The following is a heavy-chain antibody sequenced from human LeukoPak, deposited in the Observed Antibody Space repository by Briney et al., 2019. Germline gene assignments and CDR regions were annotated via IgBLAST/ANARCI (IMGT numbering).Heavy chain of an antibody. CDR1: GGSISNYY. J-gene: IGHJ4*02. Sequence: SETLSLTCTVSGGSISNYYWSWIRQPPGRGLEWIGHIYYSGSTNYNPSLKSRVTISVDTSKNQFTLKLSSVAAAVTAVYYCARQTWLLDYWGQGSLVSVS. CDR2: IYYSGST. CDR3: ARQTWLLDY. V-gene: IGHV4-59*08. D-gene: IGHD5-12*01.